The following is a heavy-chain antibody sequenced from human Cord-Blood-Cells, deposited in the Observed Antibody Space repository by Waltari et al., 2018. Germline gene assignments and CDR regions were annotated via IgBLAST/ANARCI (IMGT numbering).Heavy chain of an antibody. D-gene: IGHD1-20*01. Sequence: QVQLVESGGGGVQPGRSLRLSCAASGFTFSRDAMRWVRQAPGKGLEWVAVISYDGSNKYYADSVKGRFTISRDNSKNTLYLQMNSLRAEDTAVYYCARGRKDSNWSYYWGQGTLVTVSS. J-gene: IGHJ4*02. CDR2: ISYDGSNK. CDR3: ARGRKDSNWSYY. CDR1: GFTFSRDA. V-gene: IGHV3-30-3*01.